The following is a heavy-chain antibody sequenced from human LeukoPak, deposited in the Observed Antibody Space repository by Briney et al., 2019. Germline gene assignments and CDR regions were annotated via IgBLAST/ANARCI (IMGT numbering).Heavy chain of an antibody. CDR1: GGSFSSYY. CDR2: IYYSGST. D-gene: IGHD6-19*01. CDR3: ARDGYSSGSRYYYYMDV. J-gene: IGHJ6*03. Sequence: PSETLSLTCAVYGGSFSSYYWGWIRQPPGKGLEWIGTIYYSGSTYYNPSLKSRVTISVDTSKNQFSLKLSSVTAADTAVYYCARDGYSSGSRYYYYMDVWGKGTTVTVSS. V-gene: IGHV4-39*07.